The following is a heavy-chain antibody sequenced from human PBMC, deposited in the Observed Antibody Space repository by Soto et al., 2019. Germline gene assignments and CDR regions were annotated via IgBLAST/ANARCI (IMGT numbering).Heavy chain of an antibody. CDR2: IYYSGST. CDR1: GGSISSGDYY. CDR3: ARGGWELADWFDP. D-gene: IGHD1-26*01. V-gene: IGHV4-30-4*01. Sequence: QVQLQESGPGLVKPSQTLSLTCTVSGGSISSGDYYWSWIRQPPGKGLEWIGYIYYSGSTYYNPSLKSRVTISVDTSKNQFSLKLNSVTAADTAVYYCARGGWELADWFDPWGQGTLVTVSS. J-gene: IGHJ5*02.